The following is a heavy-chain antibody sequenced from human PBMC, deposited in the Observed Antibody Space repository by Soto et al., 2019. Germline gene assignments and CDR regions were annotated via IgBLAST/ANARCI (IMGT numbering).Heavy chain of an antibody. CDR3: AKSSVWYPYFDS. Sequence: XXSLRLSCAASKFSFGDYAMSWVRQAPGRGVEWVSYIXYTGVXTYYADYVKGXXTISRDNXXETLFLQMNSLRAEDTAIYYCAKSSVWYPYFDSWGQGTLVTVSS. CDR2: IXYTGVXT. CDR1: KFSFGDYA. J-gene: IGHJ4*02. V-gene: IGHV3-23*01. D-gene: IGHD6-13*01.